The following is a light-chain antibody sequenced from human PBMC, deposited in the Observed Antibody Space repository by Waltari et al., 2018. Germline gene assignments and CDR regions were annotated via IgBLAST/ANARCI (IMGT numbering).Light chain of an antibody. CDR1: QSISSW. V-gene: IGKV1-5*01. CDR3: LQYNGNLYS. CDR2: KAS. J-gene: IGKJ2*03. Sequence: DIQMTQSPSSLSASVGDTVTITCRASQSISSWLDWYQQKPGKVPKLLIYKASSLQSGVPSRFSGSGSGTEFTLTIRSLQPEDFATYFCLQYNGNLYSFGQGTKVEIK.